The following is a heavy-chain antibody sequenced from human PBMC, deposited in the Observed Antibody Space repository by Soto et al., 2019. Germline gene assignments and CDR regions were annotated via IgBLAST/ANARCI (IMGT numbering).Heavy chain of an antibody. J-gene: IGHJ6*03. V-gene: IGHV1-3*01. D-gene: IGHD3-10*01. CDR1: GYTFTSYA. Sequence: ASVKVSCKASGYTFTSYAMHWVHQAPGQRLEWMGWINAGNGNTKYSQKFQGRVTITRDTSASTAYMELSSLRSEDTAVYYCAREAMVRGGIKIKVQYYSYMDVWGKGTTVTVSS. CDR3: AREAMVRGGIKIKVQYYSYMDV. CDR2: INAGNGNT.